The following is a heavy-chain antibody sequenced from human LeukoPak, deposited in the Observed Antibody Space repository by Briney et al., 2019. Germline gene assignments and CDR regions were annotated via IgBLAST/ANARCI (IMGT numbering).Heavy chain of an antibody. CDR3: ARFLLRWEPLPFDY. CDR1: KFTFNNYA. D-gene: IGHD4-23*01. Sequence: PGGSLRLSCLASKFTFNNYAMTWVRQAPGKGLEWVSSISGSGDNMDYADSVKGRFTISRDNSENTLYLQMNSLRAEDTAVYYCARFLLRWEPLPFDYWGQGTLVTVSS. CDR2: ISGSGDNM. V-gene: IGHV3-23*01. J-gene: IGHJ4*02.